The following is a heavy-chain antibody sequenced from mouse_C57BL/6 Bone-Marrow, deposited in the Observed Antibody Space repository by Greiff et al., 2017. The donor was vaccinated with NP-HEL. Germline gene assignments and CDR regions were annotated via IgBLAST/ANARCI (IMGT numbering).Heavy chain of an antibody. CDR2: IDPENGDT. D-gene: IGHD2-1*01. Sequence: EVQLQQSGAELVRPGASVKLSCTASGFNIKDDYMHWVKQRPEQGLEWIGWIDPENGDTEYASKFQGKATITADTSSNTAYLQLSSLTSEDTAVYYWTTGGNPAWFAYWGQGTLVTVSA. V-gene: IGHV14-4*01. CDR1: GFNIKDDY. CDR3: TTGGNPAWFAY. J-gene: IGHJ3*01.